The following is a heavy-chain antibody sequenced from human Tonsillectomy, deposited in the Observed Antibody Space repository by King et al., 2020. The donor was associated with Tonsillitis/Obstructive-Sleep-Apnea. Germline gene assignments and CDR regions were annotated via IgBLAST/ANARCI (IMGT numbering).Heavy chain of an antibody. CDR3: VPGGWEFY. V-gene: IGHV3-11*05. D-gene: IGHD1-26*01. CDR1: GFNFSDYY. CDR2: INTTSSFT. J-gene: IGHJ4*01. Sequence: VQLVESGGGLVKPGGSLRLSCAASGFNFSDYYMNWIRQAPGKGLEWISYINTTSSFTTYADSVKGRFTISRDNAKNSLYLQMHSVRVEDTAVYYCVPGGWEFYWGHGTLVTVSS.